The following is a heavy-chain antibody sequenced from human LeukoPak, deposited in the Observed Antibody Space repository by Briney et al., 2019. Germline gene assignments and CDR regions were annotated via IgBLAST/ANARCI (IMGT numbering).Heavy chain of an antibody. CDR2: IKSDGTGI. CDR3: VRGQTIDY. CDR1: GFTFSNYW. D-gene: IGHD3-3*01. J-gene: IGHJ4*02. Sequence: GGSLRLSCTTSGFTFSNYWMYWVGHAPGKGLVWVSRIKSDGTGITYTDSVEGRFTISRDNAKNTLYLQMNSLRDEDTAVYYCVRGQTIDYWGQGTLVTVSS. V-gene: IGHV3-74*01.